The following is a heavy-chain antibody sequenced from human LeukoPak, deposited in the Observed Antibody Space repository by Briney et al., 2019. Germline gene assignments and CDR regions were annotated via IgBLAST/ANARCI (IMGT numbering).Heavy chain of an antibody. CDR3: AKDAYGGATFFYYMDV. CDR2: ISWNSGNI. J-gene: IGHJ6*03. Sequence: AGRSLRLSCAVSGFTFDDYAMHRVRHTPGKGLEWVSGISWNSGNIAYADFVGGRFTISRDNAKNSLSLQMNSLSDEDTAVYYCAKDAYGGATFFYYMDVWGKGTTVTVSS. CDR1: GFTFDDYA. V-gene: IGHV3-9*01. D-gene: IGHD2/OR15-2a*01.